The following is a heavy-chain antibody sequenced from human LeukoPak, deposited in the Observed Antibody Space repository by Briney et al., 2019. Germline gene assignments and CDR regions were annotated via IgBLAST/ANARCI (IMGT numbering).Heavy chain of an antibody. CDR3: AKAKVVTLPAEYFQH. CDR1: GFTFSSYA. V-gene: IGHV3-23*01. Sequence: GGSLRLSCAASGFTFSSYAMGWVRQAPGKGLEWVSAISGGGGSTYYADSVKGRFTISRDNSKNTLYLQMNSLRAEDTAVYYCAKAKVVTLPAEYFQHWGQGTLVTVSS. CDR2: ISGGGGST. D-gene: IGHD4-23*01. J-gene: IGHJ1*01.